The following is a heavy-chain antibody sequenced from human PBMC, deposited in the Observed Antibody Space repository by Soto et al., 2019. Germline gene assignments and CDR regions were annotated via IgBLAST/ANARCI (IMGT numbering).Heavy chain of an antibody. CDR3: ARDCSGGSCYAAGIDY. V-gene: IGHV1-2*02. CDR1: GYIFSANY. Sequence: ASVKVSCKASGYIFSANYIHWVRQAPGQGLEWLGWINPHSGATNYAQTFQGRVTMTRDTSISTAYMEMTRLKSDDTAIYYCARDCSGGSCYAAGIDYWGQGTLVTVSS. CDR2: INPHSGAT. D-gene: IGHD2-15*01. J-gene: IGHJ4*02.